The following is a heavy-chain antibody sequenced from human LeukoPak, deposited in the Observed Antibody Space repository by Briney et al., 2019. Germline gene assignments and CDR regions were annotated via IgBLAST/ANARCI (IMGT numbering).Heavy chain of an antibody. D-gene: IGHD1-26*01. J-gene: IGHJ3*02. CDR1: GYTFTGYY. V-gene: IGHV1-2*02. CDR2: INPNSGGT. CDR3: ARDRGVAGSYPDAFDI. Sequence: GASVKVSCKASGYTFTGYYMHWVRQAPGQGLEWMGWINPNSGGTNYAQKFQGRVTMTRDTSISTAYMELSRLRSDDTAVYYCARDRGVAGSYPDAFDIWGQGTMVTVSS.